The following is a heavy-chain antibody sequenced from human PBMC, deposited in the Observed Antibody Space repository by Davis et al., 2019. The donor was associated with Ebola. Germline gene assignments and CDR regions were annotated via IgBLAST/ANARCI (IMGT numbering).Heavy chain of an antibody. CDR3: ARVSYDFWSGYYYYYGMDV. CDR2: ISSSGSTI. V-gene: IGHV3-48*03. J-gene: IGHJ6*02. CDR1: GFTFSSYE. D-gene: IGHD3-3*01. Sequence: GGSLRLSCAASGFTFSSYEMNWVRQAPGKGLEWVSYISSSGSTIYYADSVKGRFTISRDNAKNSLYLQMNSLRAEDTAVYYCARVSYDFWSGYYYYYGMDVWGQGTTVTVSS.